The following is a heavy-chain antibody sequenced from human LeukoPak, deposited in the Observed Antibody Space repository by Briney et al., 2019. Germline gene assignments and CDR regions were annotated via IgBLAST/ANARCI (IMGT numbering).Heavy chain of an antibody. V-gene: IGHV3-23*01. D-gene: IGHD3-10*01. CDR3: ARGGVDYYGSGTYYLMYYFDY. CDR1: GFTFNTYG. J-gene: IGHJ4*02. CDR2: ISGSGGAT. Sequence: GGSLRLSCAASGFTFNTYGMSWVRQAPGKGLEWVSGISGSGGATYCADSVKGRFTISRDDPHNTLYLQMNSLRAEDTAVYFCARGGVDYYGSGTYYLMYYFDYWGQGALVTVSS.